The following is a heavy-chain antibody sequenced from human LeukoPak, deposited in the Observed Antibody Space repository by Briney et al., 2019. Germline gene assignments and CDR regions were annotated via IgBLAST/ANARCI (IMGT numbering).Heavy chain of an antibody. J-gene: IGHJ4*02. CDR2: IYHSGIT. CDR3: ARQTGSGLFILP. V-gene: IGHV4-38-2*02. Sequence: KSSETLSLTCTVSFYSINSHYYWGWIRQPPGKGLEWIGTIYHSGITYYSPSLKSRVTISVDTSKNQFSLRLTSVTAADTAVYYCARQTGSGLFILPGGQGTLVTVSS. D-gene: IGHD3/OR15-3a*01. CDR1: FYSINSHYY.